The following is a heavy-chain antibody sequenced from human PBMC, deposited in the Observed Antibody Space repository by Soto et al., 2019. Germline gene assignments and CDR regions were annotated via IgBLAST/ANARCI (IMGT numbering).Heavy chain of an antibody. V-gene: IGHV4-39*01. Sequence: LQTLSLTCTVSGGSISSSSYYWGWIRQPPGKGLEWIGSIYYSGSTYYNPSLKSRVTISVDTSKNQFSLKLSSVTAADTAVYYCARLRGYSGYADYWGQGTLVTVSS. CDR3: ARLRGYSGYADY. D-gene: IGHD5-12*01. J-gene: IGHJ4*02. CDR1: GGSISSSSYY. CDR2: IYYSGST.